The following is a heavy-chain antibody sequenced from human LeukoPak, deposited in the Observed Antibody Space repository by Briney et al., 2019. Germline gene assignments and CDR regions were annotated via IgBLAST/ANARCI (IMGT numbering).Heavy chain of an antibody. J-gene: IGHJ4*02. D-gene: IGHD3-22*01. CDR3: ARGHYESSGYYLGY. Sequence: VASVKVSCKASGGTFSSYAISWVRQAPGQGLEWMGIINPSGGSTSYAQKFQGRVTMTRDTSTSTVYMELSSLRSEDTAVYYCARGHYESSGYYLGYWGQGTLATVSS. CDR1: GGTFSSYA. V-gene: IGHV1-46*01. CDR2: INPSGGST.